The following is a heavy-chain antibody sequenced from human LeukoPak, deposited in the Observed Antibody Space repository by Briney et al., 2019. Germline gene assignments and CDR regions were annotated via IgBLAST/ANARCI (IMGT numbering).Heavy chain of an antibody. Sequence: KPSETLSLTCTVSGGSISSYYWSWIRQPPGKGLEWIGYIYYSGSTNYNPSLKSRVTISVDTSKNQFSLKLSSVTAADTAVYYCARHRLDYGDAFDIWGQGTMVTVSS. CDR2: IYYSGST. V-gene: IGHV4-59*08. J-gene: IGHJ3*02. CDR3: ARHRLDYGDAFDI. CDR1: GGSISSYY. D-gene: IGHD4-17*01.